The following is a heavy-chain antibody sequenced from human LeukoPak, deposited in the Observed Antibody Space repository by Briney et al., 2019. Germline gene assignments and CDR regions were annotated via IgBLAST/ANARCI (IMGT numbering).Heavy chain of an antibody. J-gene: IGHJ4*02. V-gene: IGHV1-24*01. CDR2: FDTEDGET. Sequence: ASVKVACKVSGYTLTELSMHWVRQAPGKGREWMGGFDTEDGETIYAQKFQGRVTMTEDTSTDTAYMELSSLRSEDTAVYYCATDSSYDSSGYSWGQGTLVTVSS. CDR3: ATDSSYDSSGYS. D-gene: IGHD3-22*01. CDR1: GYTLTELS.